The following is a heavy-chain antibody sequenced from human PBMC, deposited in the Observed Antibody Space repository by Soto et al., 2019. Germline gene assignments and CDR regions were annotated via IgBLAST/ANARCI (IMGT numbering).Heavy chain of an antibody. D-gene: IGHD2-2*01. V-gene: IGHV3-33*01. J-gene: IGHJ6*02. CDR2: IWFDGSNK. CDR1: GFTFRSYG. CDR3: ARDRLVPYGYGMDV. Sequence: QMQLVESGGGVVQPGRSLRLSCAASGFTFRSYGIHWVRQAPGKGLEWVALIWFDGSNKYYADSVKGRFAASRDNSKNTLYLQMNSLRVEDTAVYYCARDRLVPYGYGMDVWGQGTTVTVSS.